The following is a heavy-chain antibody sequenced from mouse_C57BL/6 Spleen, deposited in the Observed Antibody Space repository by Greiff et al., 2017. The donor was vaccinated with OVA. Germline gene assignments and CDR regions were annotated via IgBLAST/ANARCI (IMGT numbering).Heavy chain of an antibody. J-gene: IGHJ3*01. CDR3: TLTETEFAY. CDR1: GFNIKDDY. CDR2: IDPENGDT. V-gene: IGHV14-4*01. Sequence: VQLQQSRAELVRPGASVKLSCTASGFNIKDDYMHWVKQRPEQGLEWIGWIDPENGDTEYASKFQGKATITADTSSNTAYLQLSSLTSEDTAVYYSTLTETEFAYWGQGTLVTVSA. D-gene: IGHD4-1*01.